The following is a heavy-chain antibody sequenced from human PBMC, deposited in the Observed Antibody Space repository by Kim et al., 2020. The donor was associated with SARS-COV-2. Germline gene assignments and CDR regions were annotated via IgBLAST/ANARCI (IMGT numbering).Heavy chain of an antibody. Sequence: ASVKVSCKTSGYSFTMYSLHWVRQAPGQGLEWMGWINLGNGDTKYSQKFQDRVTITRDASTSTSYLELSSLTSGDTAVYYCARLDRSGDVDYWGQGSLVSVSS. J-gene: IGHJ4*01. CDR3: ARLDRSGDVDY. D-gene: IGHD6-25*01. V-gene: IGHV1-3*01. CDR1: GYSFTMYS. CDR2: INLGNGDT.